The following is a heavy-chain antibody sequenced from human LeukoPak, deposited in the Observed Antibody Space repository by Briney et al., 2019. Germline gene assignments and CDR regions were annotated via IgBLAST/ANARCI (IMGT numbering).Heavy chain of an antibody. CDR1: GGSISSYY. CDR2: IYTSGST. J-gene: IGHJ4*02. V-gene: IGHV4-4*07. D-gene: IGHD1-26*01. Sequence: KPSETLSLTCTVSGGSISSYYWSWIRQPAGKGLEWTGRIYTSGSTNYNASLKSRVSMSVDTSKNQFSLKLSSVTAADTAVFYCARENSGSYREFDYWGQGTLVTVSS. CDR3: ARENSGSYREFDY.